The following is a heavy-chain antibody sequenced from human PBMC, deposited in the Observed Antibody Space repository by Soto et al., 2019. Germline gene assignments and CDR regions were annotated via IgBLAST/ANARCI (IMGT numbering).Heavy chain of an antibody. CDR1: GFTFSSYD. CDR3: ARKEYSSGWTYFDY. CDR2: IGTAGDT. V-gene: IGHV3-13*01. Sequence: SGFTFSSYDMHWVRQATGKGLECVSAIGTAGDTYYPGSVKGRFTISRENAKNSLYLQMNSLRAEDTAVYYCARKEYSSGWTYFDYWGQGTLVTVSS. J-gene: IGHJ4*02. D-gene: IGHD6-19*01.